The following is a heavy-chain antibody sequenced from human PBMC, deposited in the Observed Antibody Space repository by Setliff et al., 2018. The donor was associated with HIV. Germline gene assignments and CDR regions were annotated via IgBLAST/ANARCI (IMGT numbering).Heavy chain of an antibody. J-gene: IGHJ5*02. CDR3: ARGNIHNISIIRGSAWLDP. D-gene: IGHD3-10*01. CDR1: GASISGYY. V-gene: IGHV4-59*01. Sequence: SETLSPTCNVSGASISGYYWSWIRQPPGKGLELIGYIPYTGSTNYNPSLKSRVTISVDSSKNQFSLKLNSMTAADTAFYYCARGNIHNISIIRGSAWLDPWGQGALVTVSS. CDR2: IPYTGST.